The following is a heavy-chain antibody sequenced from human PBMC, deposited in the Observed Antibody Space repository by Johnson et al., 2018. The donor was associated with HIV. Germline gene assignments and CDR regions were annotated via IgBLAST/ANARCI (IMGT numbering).Heavy chain of an antibody. V-gene: IGHV3-13*01. D-gene: IGHD2-2*01. CDR2: IDTVGDT. J-gene: IGHJ3*01. Sequence: MQLVESGGGVARPGGSLKLSCTSSGFTFSGSAMHWVRQHIGKGLEWVSEIDTVGDTYYPASVKGRFTTSRENAKNSFDLQMNSLTAGETAGYYCSRRSTRSDGFDLWGQGTMVIVSS. CDR1: GFTFSGSA. CDR3: SRRSTRSDGFDL.